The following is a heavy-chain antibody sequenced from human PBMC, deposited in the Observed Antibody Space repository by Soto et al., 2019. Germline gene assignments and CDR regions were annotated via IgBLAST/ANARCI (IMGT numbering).Heavy chain of an antibody. D-gene: IGHD3-10*01. CDR2: INHSGST. J-gene: IGHJ6*02. CDR1: GGSFSGYY. V-gene: IGHV4-34*01. CDR3: AREWTVRGVIRYGMDV. Sequence: SETLSLTCAVYGGSFSGYYWSWIRQPPGKGLEWIGEINHSGSTNYNPSLKSRVTISVDTSKNQFSLKLSSVTAADTAVYYCAREWTVRGVIRYGMDVWGQGTTVTVSS.